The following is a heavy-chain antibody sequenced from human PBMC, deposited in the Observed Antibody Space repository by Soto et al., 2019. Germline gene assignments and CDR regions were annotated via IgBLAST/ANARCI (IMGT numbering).Heavy chain of an antibody. J-gene: IGHJ4*01. CDR1: GFTFSSYA. CDR3: ARDALEITMIVVGSLDY. CDR2: ISYDGSNK. D-gene: IGHD3-22*01. V-gene: IGHV3-30-3*01. Sequence: PGGSLRLSCAASGFTFSSYAMHWVRQAPGKGLEWVAVISYDGSNKYYADSVKGRFTISRDNSKNTLYLQMNSLRAEDTAVYYCARDALEITMIVVGSLDYWGRGTLVTVSS.